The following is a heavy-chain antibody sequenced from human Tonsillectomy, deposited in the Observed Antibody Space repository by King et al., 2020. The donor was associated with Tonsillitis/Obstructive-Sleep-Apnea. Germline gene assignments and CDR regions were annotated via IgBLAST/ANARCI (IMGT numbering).Heavy chain of an antibody. J-gene: IGHJ3*02. CDR1: AFTFTNYW. CDR2: INQDGSER. Sequence: QLVQSGGGLVRPGGSLRLSCAASAFTFTNYWMNWVRQAPGKGLEWVANINQDGSERFYVDSVKGRFTISRDNAKNSLYLQMNSLRAEDTAVYYCATDWVNAFDIWGQGTMVTVSS. V-gene: IGHV3-7*03. CDR3: ATDWVNAFDI. D-gene: IGHD3-16*01.